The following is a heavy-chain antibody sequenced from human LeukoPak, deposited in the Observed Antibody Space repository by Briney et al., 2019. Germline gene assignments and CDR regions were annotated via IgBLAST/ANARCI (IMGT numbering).Heavy chain of an antibody. CDR1: GYTFTSYG. CDR2: ISAYNGNT. Sequence: ASVKVSCKASGYTFTSYGISWVRRAPGQGLEWMGWISAYNGNTNYAQKLQGRVTMTTDTSTSTAYMELRSLRSDDTAVYYCARAAPGIVVVTAIHYYYYYMDVWGKGTTVTVSS. J-gene: IGHJ6*03. D-gene: IGHD2-21*02. CDR3: ARAAPGIVVVTAIHYYYYYMDV. V-gene: IGHV1-18*01.